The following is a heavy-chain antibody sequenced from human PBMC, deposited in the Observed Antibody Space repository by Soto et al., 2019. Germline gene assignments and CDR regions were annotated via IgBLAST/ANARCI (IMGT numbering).Heavy chain of an antibody. CDR2: ISYDGSNK. CDR3: AKDSTVVTPTFFDY. D-gene: IGHD2-15*01. J-gene: IGHJ4*02. Sequence: QVQLVESGGGVVQPGRSLRLSCAASGFTFSSYGMHWVRQAPGKGLEWVAVISYDGSNKYYADSVKGRFTISRDNSKNTLYLQMNSLRAEDTAVYYCAKDSTVVTPTFFDYWGQGTLVTVSS. V-gene: IGHV3-30*18. CDR1: GFTFSSYG.